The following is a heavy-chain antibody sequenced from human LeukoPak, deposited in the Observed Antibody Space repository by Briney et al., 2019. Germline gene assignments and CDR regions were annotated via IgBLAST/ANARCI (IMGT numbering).Heavy chain of an antibody. CDR3: ARDNKPPYYYYYYMDV. D-gene: IGHD1/OR15-1a*01. J-gene: IGHJ6*03. V-gene: IGHV3-21*01. Sequence: PGGSLRLSCAASGFTFSSYSMNWVRQAPGKGLEWVSSISSSSSYIYYADSVKGRFTISRDNAKNSLYLQMNSLRAEDTAVYYCARDNKPPYYYYYYMDVWGKGTTVTVSS. CDR2: ISSSSSYI. CDR1: GFTFSSYS.